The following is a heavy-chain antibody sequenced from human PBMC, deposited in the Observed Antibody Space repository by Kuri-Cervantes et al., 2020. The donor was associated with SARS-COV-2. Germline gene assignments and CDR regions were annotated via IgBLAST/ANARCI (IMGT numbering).Heavy chain of an antibody. D-gene: IGHD2-21*01. V-gene: IGHV3-7*04. CDR2: IKQDGSEE. Sequence: GESLKISCAASGFIFSNYWMSWVRQAPGEGLEWVANIKQDGSEEYYVDSVKGRFTVSRDSAKSSLYLQMNSLRGEDTAVYYCARVAGEGPIYYYYMDVWGKGTTVTVSS. J-gene: IGHJ6*03. CDR3: ARVAGEGPIYYYYMDV. CDR1: GFIFSNYW.